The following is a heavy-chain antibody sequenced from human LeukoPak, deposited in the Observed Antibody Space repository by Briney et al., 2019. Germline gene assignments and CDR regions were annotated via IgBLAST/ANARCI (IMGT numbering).Heavy chain of an antibody. J-gene: IGHJ5*02. V-gene: IGHV4-39*07. Sequence: SETLSLTCTVSGGSISSSSYYWGWIRQPPGKGLEWIGSIYYSGSTYYNPSLKSRVTISVDTSKNQFSLKLSSVTAADTAVYYCARGDGSGSYRWFDPWGQGTLVTVSS. CDR2: IYYSGST. CDR1: GGSISSSSYY. D-gene: IGHD3-10*01. CDR3: ARGDGSGSYRWFDP.